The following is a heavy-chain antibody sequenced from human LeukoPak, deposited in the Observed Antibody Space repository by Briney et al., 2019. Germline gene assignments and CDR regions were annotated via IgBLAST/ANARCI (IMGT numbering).Heavy chain of an antibody. V-gene: IGHV1-2*02. CDR1: GYTFTGYY. CDR3: ARNQDTAMVNWFDP. D-gene: IGHD5-18*01. Sequence: ASVKVSCKASGYTFTGYYIHWVRQAPGQGLEWMGWINPNSGGTNYAQKFQGRVTMTRDTSISTAYMELSRLRSDDTAVYYCARNQDTAMVNWFDPWGQGTLVTVSS. CDR2: INPNSGGT. J-gene: IGHJ5*02.